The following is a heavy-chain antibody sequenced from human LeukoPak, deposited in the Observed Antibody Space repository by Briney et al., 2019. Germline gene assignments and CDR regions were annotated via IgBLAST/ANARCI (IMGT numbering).Heavy chain of an antibody. J-gene: IGHJ4*02. V-gene: IGHV4-38-2*02. Sequence: SETLSLTCTVSGYSISSGFYWGWIRQPPGKGLEWIASIYPTGSTYYNPSLKSRVTISLDTSKNQFSLKLSSVTAADTAVYYCARDKPSNYYDSSGPLDYWGQGTLVTVSS. CDR3: ARDKPSNYYDSSGPLDY. D-gene: IGHD3-22*01. CDR2: IYPTGST. CDR1: GYSISSGFY.